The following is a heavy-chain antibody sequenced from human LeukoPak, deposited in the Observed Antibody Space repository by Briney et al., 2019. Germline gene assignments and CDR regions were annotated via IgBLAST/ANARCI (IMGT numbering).Heavy chain of an antibody. CDR3: ARDDYGGRGEFDY. J-gene: IGHJ4*02. CDR1: GFTFSSYW. Sequence: GGSLRLSCAASGFTFSSYWMHWVREAPGKGLVWVSRINSDGSTTSYADSVKGRFTISRDNAKNTLYLQMNSLRAEDTAVYYCARDDYGGRGEFDYWGQGTLVTVSS. CDR2: INSDGSTT. D-gene: IGHD4-23*01. V-gene: IGHV3-74*01.